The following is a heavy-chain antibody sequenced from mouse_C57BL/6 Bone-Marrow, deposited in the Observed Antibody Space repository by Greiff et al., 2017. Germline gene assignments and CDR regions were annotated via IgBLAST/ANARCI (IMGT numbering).Heavy chain of an antibody. CDR1: GFNIKDYY. CDR3: ARDYGSSSLYAMDD. CDR2: IDPEDGET. D-gene: IGHD1-1*01. Sequence: EVKLVESGAELVKPGASVKLSCTASGFNIKDYYMHWVKQRTEQGLEWIGRIDPEDGETKYAPKFQGKATITADTSSNTAYLQLSSLTSEDTAVYYCARDYGSSSLYAMDDWGQGTSVTVSS. J-gene: IGHJ4*01. V-gene: IGHV14-2*01.